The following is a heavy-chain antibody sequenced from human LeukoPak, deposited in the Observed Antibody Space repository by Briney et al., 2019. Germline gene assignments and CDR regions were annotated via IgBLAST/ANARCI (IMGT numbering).Heavy chain of an antibody. Sequence: GASVKVSCKASGYTFTGYYMHWVRQAPGQGLEWMGWINPNSGGTNYAQKFQGRVTMTRDTSISTAYMELSRLRSDDTAVYYCARGKGWPGVVPAATNDYWGQGTLVTVSS. J-gene: IGHJ4*02. CDR3: ARGKGWPGVVPAATNDY. D-gene: IGHD2-2*01. CDR1: GYTFTGYY. V-gene: IGHV1-2*02. CDR2: INPNSGGT.